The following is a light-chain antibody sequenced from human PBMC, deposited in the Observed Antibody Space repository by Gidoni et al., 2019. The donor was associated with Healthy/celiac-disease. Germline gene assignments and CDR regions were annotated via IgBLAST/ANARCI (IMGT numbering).Light chain of an antibody. CDR2: DVS. V-gene: IGLV2-14*03. J-gene: IGLJ2*01. Sequence: QSALTQPASVSGSPGQSSTISCTGTSSDVGGYNSVSWYQQHPGKAPKLMIYDVSNRPSGVSNRFSGSKSGNTASLTISGLQAEDEADYYCSSYTSSSTGVFGGGTKLTVL. CDR3: SSYTSSSTGV. CDR1: SSDVGGYNS.